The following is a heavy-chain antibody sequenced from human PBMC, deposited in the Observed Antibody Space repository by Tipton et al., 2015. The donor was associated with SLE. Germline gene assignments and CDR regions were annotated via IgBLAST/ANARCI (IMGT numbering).Heavy chain of an antibody. J-gene: IGHJ4*02. CDR3: ASGCSGGSCYLNYFDY. CDR2: INHSGST. D-gene: IGHD2-15*01. Sequence: LRLSCAVYGGSFSGYYWSWIRQPPGKGLEWIGEINHSGSTNYNPSLKSRVTISVDTSKNQFSLKLSSVTAADTAVYYCASGCSGGSCYLNYFDYWGQGTLVTVSS. V-gene: IGHV4-34*01. CDR1: GGSFSGYY.